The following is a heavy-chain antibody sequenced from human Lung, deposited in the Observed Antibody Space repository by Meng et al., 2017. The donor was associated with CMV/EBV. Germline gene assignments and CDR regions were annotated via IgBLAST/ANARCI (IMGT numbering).Heavy chain of an antibody. D-gene: IGHD3-10*01. J-gene: IGHJ4*02. Sequence: ASGFTCSAYYISWVRRAPGKGLEWISYISSSGSTIYYADSVNGRFTVSRDNAKKLLYLQMNSLRAEDTAVYYCARDRYYGSGTYYYWGQGTLVTVSS. CDR2: ISSSGSTI. CDR1: GFTCSAYY. CDR3: ARDRYYGSGTYYY. V-gene: IGHV3-11*01.